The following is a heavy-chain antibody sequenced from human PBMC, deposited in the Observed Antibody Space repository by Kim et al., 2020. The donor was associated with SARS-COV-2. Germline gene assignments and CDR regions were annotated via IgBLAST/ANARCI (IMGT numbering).Heavy chain of an antibody. D-gene: IGHD1-26*01. CDR3: ATQVGAGDAFDI. Sequence: ASVKVSCKVSGYTLTELSMHWVRQAPGKGLEWMGGFDPEDGETIYAQKFQGRVTMTEDTSTDTAYMELSSLRSEDTAVYYCATQVGAGDAFDIWGQGTMVTVSS. V-gene: IGHV1-24*01. CDR2: FDPEDGET. CDR1: GYTLTELS. J-gene: IGHJ3*02.